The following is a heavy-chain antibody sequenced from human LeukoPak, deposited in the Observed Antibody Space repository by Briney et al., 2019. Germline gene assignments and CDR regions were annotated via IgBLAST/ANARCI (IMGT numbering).Heavy chain of an antibody. CDR1: GFTFSGSS. CDR2: VRSKANNYAA. J-gene: IGHJ4*02. Sequence: QTGGSLRLSCAASGFTFSGSSIHWVRLASGKGLEWVGRVRSKANNYAAAYAASLKGRFTLSRDDSHNTAYLQMNSLKTEDTAVYYCTRYVPDDRSGRYGDCWGQGTLVTVSS. D-gene: IGHD6-19*01. CDR3: TRYVPDDRSGRYGDC. V-gene: IGHV3-73*01.